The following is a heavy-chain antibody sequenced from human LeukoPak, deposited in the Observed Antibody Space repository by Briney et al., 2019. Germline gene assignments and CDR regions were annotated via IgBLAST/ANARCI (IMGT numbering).Heavy chain of an antibody. CDR3: ARASGSYWWFDS. CDR1: GYTFTGYY. CDR2: VNPNSGDT. D-gene: IGHD1-26*01. Sequence: ASVKVSCKASGYTFTGYYLHWERQAPGQGLEWMGCVNPNSGDTNYAQKFQGSVTMTRDTSISTVYMELSRLRSDDTAVYYCARASGSYWWFDSWGQGTLVTVSS. V-gene: IGHV1-2*02. J-gene: IGHJ5*01.